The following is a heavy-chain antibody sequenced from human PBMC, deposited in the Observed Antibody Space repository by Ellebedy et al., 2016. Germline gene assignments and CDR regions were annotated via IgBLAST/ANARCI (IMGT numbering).Heavy chain of an antibody. CDR2: IKQDGSEK. CDR3: ARDGEGWGVAAAAGTNFDY. J-gene: IGHJ4*02. CDR1: GFTFSSYW. V-gene: IGHV3-7*01. Sequence: GGSLRLSXAASGFTFSSYWMSWVRQAPGKGLEWVANIKQDGSEKYYVDSVKGRFTISRDNAKNSLYLQMNSLRAEDTAVYYCARDGEGWGVAAAAGTNFDYWGQGTLVTVSS. D-gene: IGHD6-13*01.